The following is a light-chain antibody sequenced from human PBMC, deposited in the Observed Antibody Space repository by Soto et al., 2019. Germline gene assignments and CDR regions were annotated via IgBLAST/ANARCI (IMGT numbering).Light chain of an antibody. V-gene: IGKV1-39*01. CDR2: SAS. CDR1: QTIDDY. J-gene: IGKJ2*01. CDR3: QQSYGTRHT. Sequence: DIGMTQSPSSLSASIGGRVTITCRASQTIDDYVHWYQQKPGKVPTLLIYSASSLQSGVPSRFSGTRSGTTFSLTINNLQPEDFATYYCQQSYGTRHTFGQGTKLEIK.